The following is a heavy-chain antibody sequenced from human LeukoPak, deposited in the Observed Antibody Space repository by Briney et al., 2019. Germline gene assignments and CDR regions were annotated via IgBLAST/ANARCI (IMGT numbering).Heavy chain of an antibody. CDR3: ARVGSGYSASYYYYYMDV. V-gene: IGHV1-8*01. CDR1: GYTFTNYD. CDR2: MNPNSGNT. D-gene: IGHD3-22*01. Sequence: ASVKVSCKASGYTFTNYDINWVRQATGQGLEWMGWMNPNSGNTGYAQNFQGRVTMTRNTSISTAYMELSSLRSEDTAVYYCARVGSGYSASYYYYYMDVWGKGTTVTISS. J-gene: IGHJ6*03.